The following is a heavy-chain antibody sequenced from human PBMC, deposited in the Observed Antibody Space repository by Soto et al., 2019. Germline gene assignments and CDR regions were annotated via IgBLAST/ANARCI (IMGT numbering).Heavy chain of an antibody. Sequence: SETLSLTCSVSGCFVSSSNYSRGWIRHSPVQELEWIGTIYSNENTYYNPTLLSPVTISVDTSKNEFSLRLSSVTAADTAVYYCARLNGYCISTNCHGYYGMDVWGQGTTVTVSS. CDR1: GCFVSSSNYS. CDR3: ARLNGYCISTNCHGYYGMDV. V-gene: IGHV4-39*01. J-gene: IGHJ6*02. CDR2: IYSNENT. D-gene: IGHD2-2*03.